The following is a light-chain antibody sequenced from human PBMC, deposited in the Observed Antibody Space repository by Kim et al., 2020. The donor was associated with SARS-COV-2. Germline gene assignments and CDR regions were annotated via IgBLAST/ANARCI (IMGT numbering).Light chain of an antibody. V-gene: IGKV1-16*01. J-gene: IGKJ4*01. Sequence: DIQMTQSPSSLSASVGDRVTITCRATQYIANYVAWFQQKPGTAPKTLVYASSTLQSGVPSRFSGSGSGTDFSLTISSLQPEDFAIYYCQQYNTYPLTFGGGTKVDIK. CDR3: QQYNTYPLT. CDR2: ASS. CDR1: QYIANY.